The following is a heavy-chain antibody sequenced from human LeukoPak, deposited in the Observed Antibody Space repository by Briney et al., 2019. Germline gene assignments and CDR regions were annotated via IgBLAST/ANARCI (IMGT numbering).Heavy chain of an antibody. D-gene: IGHD6-19*01. Sequence: SETLSLTCTVSGGSISSYYWSWIRQPPGKGLEWIGEINHSGSTNYNPSLKSRVTISVDTSKNQLSLKLTSVTAADTAVYYCARWDDSAWGFGNWGPGTLVTVSS. CDR2: INHSGST. CDR3: ARWDDSAWGFGN. V-gene: IGHV4-34*01. CDR1: GGSISSYY. J-gene: IGHJ4*02.